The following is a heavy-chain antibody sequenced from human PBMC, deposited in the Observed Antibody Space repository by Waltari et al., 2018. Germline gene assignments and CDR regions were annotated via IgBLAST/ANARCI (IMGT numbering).Heavy chain of an antibody. CDR2: INHSGST. CDR1: GGSFRGYY. D-gene: IGHD3-16*02. CDR3: ARGPCATPYDYIWGSYRSCNYFDY. V-gene: IGHV4-34*01. Sequence: QVQLQQWGAGLLKPSETLSLTCAVYGGSFRGYYWSWIRQPPGKGLEWLGEINHSGSTNYNPSLKSRVTISVDTSKNQFSLKLSSVTAAETAVYYCARGPCATPYDYIWGSYRSCNYFDYWGQGTLVTVSS. J-gene: IGHJ4*02.